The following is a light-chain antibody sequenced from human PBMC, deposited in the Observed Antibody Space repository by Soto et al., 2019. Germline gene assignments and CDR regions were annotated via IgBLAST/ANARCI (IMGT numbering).Light chain of an antibody. CDR2: EAS. CDR3: QQYGSSPLYT. V-gene: IGKV3-15*01. Sequence: EIVMTQSPATLSVSPGERVTLSCRASQSVGSNLAWYQQKPGQAPRLLIYEASTRATGIPARFSGSGSGTDFTLTISRLEPEDFAVYYCQQYGSSPLYTFGQGTKLEI. CDR1: QSVGSN. J-gene: IGKJ2*01.